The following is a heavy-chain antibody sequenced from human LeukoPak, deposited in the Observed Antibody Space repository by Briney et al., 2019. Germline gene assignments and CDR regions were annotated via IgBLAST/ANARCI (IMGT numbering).Heavy chain of an antibody. J-gene: IGHJ4*02. D-gene: IGHD2-2*01. CDR3: ARAAAMREYYFDY. V-gene: IGHV1-69*05. CDR1: GGTFSSYA. CDR2: IIPIFGTA. Sequence: SVKASCKASGGTFSSYAISWVRQAPGQGLEWMGGIIPIFGTANYAQKFQGRVTITTDESTSTAYMELSSLRSEDTAVYYCARAAAMREYYFDYWGQGTLVTVSS.